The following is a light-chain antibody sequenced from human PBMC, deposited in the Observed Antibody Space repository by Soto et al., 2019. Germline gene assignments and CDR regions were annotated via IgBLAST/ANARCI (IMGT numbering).Light chain of an antibody. J-gene: IGLJ1*01. CDR1: SSNIGRNC. CDR2: SNY. CDR3: AAWDDSLSGFYV. V-gene: IGLV1-47*02. Sequence: QPVLTQPPSASGTPGQRVTISCSGSSSNIGRNCVYWYQQLPGTAPKLLIYSNYQRPSGVPDRFSGSKSGTSASLAISGLRSEDKADYYCAAWDDSLSGFYVFGSGTKVTVL.